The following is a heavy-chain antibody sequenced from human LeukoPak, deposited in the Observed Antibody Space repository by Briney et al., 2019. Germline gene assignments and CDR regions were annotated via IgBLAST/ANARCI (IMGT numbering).Heavy chain of an antibody. CDR3: ARGGKSPGDY. CDR1: GFTFSSYW. D-gene: IGHD4-23*01. V-gene: IGHV3-74*01. CDR2: IKTDGST. Sequence: PGGCLRLSCAASGFTFSSYWMHWVRQGPGKGLVWVSRIKTDGSTDYADSVKGRFTISRDNARNTLYLQMNSLRAVDTAVYYCARGGKSPGDYWGRGNLVTVSS. J-gene: IGHJ4*02.